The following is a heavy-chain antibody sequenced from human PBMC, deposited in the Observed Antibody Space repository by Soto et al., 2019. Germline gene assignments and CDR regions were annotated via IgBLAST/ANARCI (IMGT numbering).Heavy chain of an antibody. D-gene: IGHD3-16*01. CDR1: GFTFSNYW. CDR3: ARDLYGPYDY. Sequence: GGSLRLSCVTSGFTFSNYWMSWVRQAPGKGLEWVANMDQHGSEQHYVDSVKGRFTISRDNAKKSLYLQVNSLRAEDTAVYYCARDLYGPYDYWGQGTLVTVSS. J-gene: IGHJ4*02. CDR2: MDQHGSEQ. V-gene: IGHV3-7*05.